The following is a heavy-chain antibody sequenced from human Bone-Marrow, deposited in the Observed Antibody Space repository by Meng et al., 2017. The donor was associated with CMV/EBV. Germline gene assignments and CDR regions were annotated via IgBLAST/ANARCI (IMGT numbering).Heavy chain of an antibody. J-gene: IGHJ6*02. CDR3: AKGDVVVPAARYGMDV. CDR2: ISWNSGSI. D-gene: IGHD2-2*01. V-gene: IGHV3-9*01. CDR1: GFTFDDYA. Sequence: SLKISCAASGFTFDDYAMHWVRQAPGKGLEWVLGISWNSGSIGYADSVKGRFTISRDNAKNSLYLQMNSLRAEDTALYYCAKGDVVVPAARYGMDVWGQGTTVTVSS.